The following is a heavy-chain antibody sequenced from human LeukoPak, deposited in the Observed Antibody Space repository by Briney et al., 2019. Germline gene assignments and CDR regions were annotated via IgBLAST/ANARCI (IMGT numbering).Heavy chain of an antibody. D-gene: IGHD6-6*01. V-gene: IGHV1-2*02. CDR1: GYTFTGYY. Sequence: ASVKVSCKASGYTFTGYYMHWVRQAPGQGLEWMGWINPNSGGTNYAPNFQGRVTMTRDTSISTVYMELSRLRSDDTAVYFCARDPFFLSSPSGNWFDPWGQGTLVTVSS. CDR3: ARDPFFLSSPSGNWFDP. J-gene: IGHJ5*02. CDR2: INPNSGGT.